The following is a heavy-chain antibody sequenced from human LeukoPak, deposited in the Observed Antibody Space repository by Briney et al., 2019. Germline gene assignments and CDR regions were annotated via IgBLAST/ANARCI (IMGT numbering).Heavy chain of an antibody. D-gene: IGHD3-10*02. CDR3: AELGITMIGGV. Sequence: PGGSLRLSCAASGFTFDNYWIHWLRQAPGKGLVWVSCINTDGTKPRYADSVKGRFTISRDNAKNTVYLQMNSLRAEDTAVYYCAELGITMIGGVWGKGTTVTISS. CDR2: INTDGTKP. J-gene: IGHJ6*04. V-gene: IGHV3-74*01. CDR1: GFTFDNYW.